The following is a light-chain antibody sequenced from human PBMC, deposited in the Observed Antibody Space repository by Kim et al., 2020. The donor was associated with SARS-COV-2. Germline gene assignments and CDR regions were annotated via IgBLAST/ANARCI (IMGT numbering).Light chain of an antibody. CDR1: QAISKY. J-gene: IGKJ4*01. CDR3: LQHNVYPLT. Sequence: SASVGDRVTITCRASQAISKYLAWFQQKPGKGPKRLIYAASNLQSGVPSRFSGSGSGTEFTLTISSLQPEDFATYFCLQHNVYPLTFGGGTKLEI. CDR2: AAS. V-gene: IGKV1-17*03.